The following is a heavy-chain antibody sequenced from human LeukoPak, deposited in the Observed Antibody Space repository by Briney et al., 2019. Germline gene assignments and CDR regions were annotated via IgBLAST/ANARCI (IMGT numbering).Heavy chain of an antibody. CDR1: GGSISSYY. J-gene: IGHJ4*02. CDR2: IYYSGST. V-gene: IGHV4-59*12. CDR3: ARRRRDGYNYRPPFDY. Sequence: SETLSLTCTVSGGSISSYYWSWIRQPPGKGLEWIGYIYYSGSTNYNPSLKSRVTISVDTSKDQFSLKLSSVTAADTAVYYCARRRRDGYNYRPPFDYWGQGTLVTVSS. D-gene: IGHD5-24*01.